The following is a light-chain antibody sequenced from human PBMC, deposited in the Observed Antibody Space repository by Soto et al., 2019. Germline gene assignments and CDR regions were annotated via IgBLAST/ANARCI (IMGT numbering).Light chain of an antibody. V-gene: IGLV1-36*01. Sequence: QSVLTQPPSVSAAPRQRVTISCSGSSSNIGNNAVNWYQQLPGKAPKLLIYYDDLLPSGVSDRFSGSKSGTSASLAISGLQSEHEADYYCAAWDDSLNGLVFGGGTKLTVL. CDR3: AAWDDSLNGLV. CDR2: YDD. J-gene: IGLJ3*02. CDR1: SSNIGNNA.